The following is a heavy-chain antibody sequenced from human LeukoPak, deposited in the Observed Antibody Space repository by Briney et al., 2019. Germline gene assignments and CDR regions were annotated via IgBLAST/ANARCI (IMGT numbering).Heavy chain of an antibody. Sequence: SETLSLTCTVSGGSISSGGYYWSWIRQHPGKGLEWIGYIYYSGSTYYNPSLKSRVTISVDTSKNQFSLKLSSVTAADTAVYYCARGLGNYYDFWSGLGMDVWGQGTTVTVSS. CDR3: ARGLGNYYDFWSGLGMDV. V-gene: IGHV4-31*03. CDR2: IYYSGST. D-gene: IGHD3-3*01. CDR1: GGSISSGGYY. J-gene: IGHJ6*02.